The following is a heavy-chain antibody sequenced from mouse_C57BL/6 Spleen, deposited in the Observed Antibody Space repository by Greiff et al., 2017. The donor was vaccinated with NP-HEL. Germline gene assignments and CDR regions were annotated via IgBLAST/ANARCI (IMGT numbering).Heavy chain of an antibody. CDR2: ILPGSGLT. J-gene: IGHJ1*03. CDR1: GYTFTGYW. CDR3: ARSTVVGDGYFDV. D-gene: IGHD1-1*01. V-gene: IGHV1-9*01. Sequence: VKLMESGAELMKPGASVKLSCKATGYTFTGYWIEWVKQRPGHGLEWIGEILPGSGLTNYNEKFKGKATFTADTSSNTAYMQLSSLTTEDSAIYYCARSTVVGDGYFDVWGTGTTVTVSS.